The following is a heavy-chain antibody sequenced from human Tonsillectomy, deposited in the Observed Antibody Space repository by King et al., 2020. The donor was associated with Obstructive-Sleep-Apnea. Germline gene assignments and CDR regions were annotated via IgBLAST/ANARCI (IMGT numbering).Heavy chain of an antibody. D-gene: IGHD6-13*01. CDR2: ISYYGRDK. V-gene: IGHV3-30*03. CDR3: GGYNWFDP. CDR1: GFTFSNYG. J-gene: IGHJ5*02. Sequence: VQLVESGGGVVQPGRSLRLSCAASGFTFSNYGMHWVRQAPGEVLEWVAIISYYGRDKYYADSLKGRFTISRDNSKSTLYLQMNSLRPEDTAVYYCGGYNWFDPWGQGTLVTVSS.